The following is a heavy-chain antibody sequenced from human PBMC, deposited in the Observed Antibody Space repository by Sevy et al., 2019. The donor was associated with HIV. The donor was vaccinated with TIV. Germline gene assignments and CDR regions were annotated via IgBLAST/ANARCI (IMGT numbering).Heavy chain of an antibody. CDR2: SGST. V-gene: IGHV4-59*01. CDR3: ARGGPNQHQLDYFDY. J-gene: IGHJ4*02. D-gene: IGHD1-1*01. Sequence: SETLSLTCTVSGVSISPYYWAWIRQPPGKGLECIGFSGSTNYNPSLKTRVTTSVDTSKDQFSLKLSSVTAADTAIYYCARGGPNQHQLDYFDYWGQGTLVTVSS. CDR1: GVSISPYY.